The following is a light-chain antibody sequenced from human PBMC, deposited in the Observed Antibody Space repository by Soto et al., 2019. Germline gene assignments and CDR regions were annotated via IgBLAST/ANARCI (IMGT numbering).Light chain of an antibody. J-gene: IGLJ2*01. CDR1: SSNIGADFD. CDR2: RND. CDR3: CSYAGSSLV. V-gene: IGLV1-40*01. Sequence: QSVLTQPPSVSGAPGQTVTISCTGSSSNIGADFDVHWYQHLPGTAPKLLISRNDNRPSGVPDRFSGSKSGTSASLAITGLQVEDEGDYYCCSYAGSSLVFGGGTKLTVL.